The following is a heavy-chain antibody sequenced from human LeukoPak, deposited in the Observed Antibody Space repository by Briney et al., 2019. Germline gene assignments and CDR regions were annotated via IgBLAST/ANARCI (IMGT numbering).Heavy chain of an antibody. D-gene: IGHD3-9*01. CDR3: ARGLTGRYILTGYYNDY. V-gene: IGHV3-11*01. Sequence: GGSLTLSCPASGFTFSDYYMSWIRQAPGKGLDWVSYISSSGTSIYYADSVKGRFTLSRDNANNSLYLQTNSLRAEDTAVYYCARGLTGRYILTGYYNDYWGQGTLVTVSS. CDR1: GFTFSDYY. CDR2: ISSSGTSI. J-gene: IGHJ4*02.